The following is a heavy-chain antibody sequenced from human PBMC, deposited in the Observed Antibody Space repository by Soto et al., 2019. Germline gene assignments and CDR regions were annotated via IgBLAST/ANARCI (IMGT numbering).Heavy chain of an antibody. J-gene: IGHJ4*02. D-gene: IGHD3-22*01. CDR1: GFTFSSYG. CDR3: ARVRLPYYYDSSGFYFDY. V-gene: IGHV3-33*01. CDR2: IWYNGSNK. Sequence: GGSQRLSCGTAGFTFSSYGMHWVRQAPGKGLEWVAVIWYNGSNKFYADSVKGRFSISRDNSNNKLYLQMNSLRAEDTAVYYCARVRLPYYYDSSGFYFDYWGQGTLVTVSS.